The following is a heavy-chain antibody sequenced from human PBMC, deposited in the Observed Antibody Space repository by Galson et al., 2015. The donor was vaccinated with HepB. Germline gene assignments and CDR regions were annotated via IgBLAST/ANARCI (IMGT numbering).Heavy chain of an antibody. CDR2: IWYDGSNE. Sequence: SLRLSCAASGFTFSSYGMHWVRQGPGKGLEWVTVIWYDGSNENYEDSVKGRFTISRDNSKKTLYLQMNSLRAEDTAVYYCARDTYYDFWSGPPVDYGDQGTLVTVSS. J-gene: IGHJ4*02. CDR1: GFTFSSYG. CDR3: ARDTYYDFWSGPPVDY. V-gene: IGHV3-33*01. D-gene: IGHD3-3*01.